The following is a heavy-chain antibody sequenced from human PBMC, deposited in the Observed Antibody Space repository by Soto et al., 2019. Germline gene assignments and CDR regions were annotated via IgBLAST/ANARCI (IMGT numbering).Heavy chain of an antibody. J-gene: IGHJ6*03. Sequence: GGSLRLSCAASGFTVSSNYMSWVRQAPGKGLEWVSVIYSGGSTYYADSVKGRFTISRHNSKNTLYLQMNSLRAEDTAVYYCARDLRYSGYDTKYYYYYMDVWGKGTTVTVSS. CDR2: IYSGGST. CDR1: GFTVSSNY. V-gene: IGHV3-53*04. D-gene: IGHD5-12*01. CDR3: ARDLRYSGYDTKYYYYYMDV.